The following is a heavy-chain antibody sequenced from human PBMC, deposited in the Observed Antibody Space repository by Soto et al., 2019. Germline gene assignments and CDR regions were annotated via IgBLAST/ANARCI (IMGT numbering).Heavy chain of an antibody. CDR2: INPSGGST. V-gene: IGHV1-46*01. J-gene: IGHJ4*02. D-gene: IGHD3-10*01. Sequence: QVQLVQSGAEVKKPGASVKVSCDASDFTFTSYYMHWVREAPGQGLEWMGIINPSGGSTSYAQESQGRVTMTRDTSTSTVYMELSSLRSEDTAVYYCGRSMVRGVIDYWGQGTLVTVSS. CDR3: GRSMVRGVIDY. CDR1: DFTFTSYY.